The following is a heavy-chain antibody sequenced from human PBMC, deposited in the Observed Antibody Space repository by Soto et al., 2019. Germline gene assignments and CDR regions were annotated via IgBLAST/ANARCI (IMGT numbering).Heavy chain of an antibody. CDR3: ARSVSSYRQGGWSWTFDY. Sequence: QVQLQESGPGLVKPSETLSLTCTVSSGSINSYYWNWIRQGPGKGLEWIGYIYYSGSTNYNASLKTRVPMSVDTSKNHFSLDLRSVTAADTAVYYCARSVSSYRQGGWSWTFDYWGQGILVTVSS. D-gene: IGHD1-26*01. V-gene: IGHV4-59*01. J-gene: IGHJ4*01. CDR2: IYYSGST. CDR1: SGSINSYY.